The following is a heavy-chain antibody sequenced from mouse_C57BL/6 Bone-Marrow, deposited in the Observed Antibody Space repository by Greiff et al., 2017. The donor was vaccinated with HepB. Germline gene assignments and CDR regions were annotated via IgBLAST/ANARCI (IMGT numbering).Heavy chain of an antibody. CDR1: GFSLTSYA. Sequence: VQLVESGPGLVAPSQSLSITCTVSGFSLTSYAISWVRQPPGKGLEWLGVIWTGGGTNYNSALKSRLSISKDNSKSQVFLKMNSLQTDDTARYYCARKPSQDIYYDYLYAMDYWGQGTSVTVSS. D-gene: IGHD2-4*01. CDR3: ARKPSQDIYYDYLYAMDY. V-gene: IGHV2-9-1*01. J-gene: IGHJ4*01. CDR2: IWTGGGT.